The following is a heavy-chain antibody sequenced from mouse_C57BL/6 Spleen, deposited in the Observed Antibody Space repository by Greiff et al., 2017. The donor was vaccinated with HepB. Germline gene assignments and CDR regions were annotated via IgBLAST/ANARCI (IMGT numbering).Heavy chain of an antibody. Sequence: QVQLQQPGAELVRPGTSVKLSCKASGYTFTSYWMHWVKQRPGQGLEWIGVIDPSDSYTNYNQKFKGKATLTVDTSSSTAYMQLSSLTSADSAVYYCARRGICDDYYDYYFDYWGEGTTLTVSS. J-gene: IGHJ2*01. CDR1: GYTFTSYW. CDR3: ARRGICDDYYDYYFDY. CDR2: IDPSDSYT. V-gene: IGHV1-59*01. D-gene: IGHD2-3*01.